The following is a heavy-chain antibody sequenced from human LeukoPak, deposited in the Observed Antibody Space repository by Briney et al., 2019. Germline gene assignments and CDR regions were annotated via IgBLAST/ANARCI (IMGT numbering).Heavy chain of an antibody. J-gene: IGHJ5*02. D-gene: IGHD2-2*01. Sequence: PGGSLRLSCAASGFTFSSYGMHWVRQAPGKGLEWVAVIWYDGSNKYYADSVKGRFTISRDNSKNTLYLQMNSLRAEDTAVYYCARDRRRVQSIVVVPAATGWFDPWGQGTLVTVSS. CDR3: ARDRRRVQSIVVVPAATGWFDP. V-gene: IGHV3-33*01. CDR1: GFTFSSYG. CDR2: IWYDGSNK.